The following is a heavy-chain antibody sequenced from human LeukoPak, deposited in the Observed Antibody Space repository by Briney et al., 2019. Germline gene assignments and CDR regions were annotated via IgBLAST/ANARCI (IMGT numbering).Heavy chain of an antibody. V-gene: IGHV3-21*01. CDR2: ISSSSSYI. CDR3: ARYGTDYYYYGMDV. J-gene: IGHJ6*02. Sequence: GGSLRLSCAASGFTFSSYSMNWVRQAPGKGLEWVSSISSSSSYIYYADSVKGRFTISRDNAKNSLYLQMNSLRAEDTAVYYCARYGTDYYYYGMDVWGQGTTVTVSS. CDR1: GFTFSSYS. D-gene: IGHD1-26*01.